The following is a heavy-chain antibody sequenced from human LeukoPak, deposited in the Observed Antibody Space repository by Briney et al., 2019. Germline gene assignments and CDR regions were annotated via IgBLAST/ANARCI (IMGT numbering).Heavy chain of an antibody. J-gene: IGHJ6*03. D-gene: IGHD3-16*02. CDR1: GFTFDDYA. CDR2: ISWNSGSI. V-gene: IGHV3-9*03. CDR3: AKSIGLYYYMDV. Sequence: GGSLRLSCAASGFTFDDYAMHWVRQAPGKGLEWVSGISWNSGSIGYADSVKGRFTISRDNAKNSLYLQMNSLRAEDMALYYCAKSIGLYYYMDVWGKGTTVTVSS.